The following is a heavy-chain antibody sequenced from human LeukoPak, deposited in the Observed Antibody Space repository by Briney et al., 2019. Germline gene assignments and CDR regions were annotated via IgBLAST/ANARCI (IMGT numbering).Heavy chain of an antibody. J-gene: IGHJ4*02. D-gene: IGHD6-6*01. CDR3: ARASIAARRYFDY. Sequence: PSETLSLTCAVYGGSFSGYYWSWIRQPPGKGLEWIGYIYYSGSTNYNPSLKSRVTISVDTSKNQFSLKLSSVTAADTAVYYCARASIAARRYFDYWGQGTLVTVSS. V-gene: IGHV4-59*01. CDR2: IYYSGST. CDR1: GGSFSGYY.